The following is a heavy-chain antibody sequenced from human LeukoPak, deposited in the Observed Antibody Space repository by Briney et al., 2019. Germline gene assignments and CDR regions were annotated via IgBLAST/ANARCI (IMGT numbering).Heavy chain of an antibody. D-gene: IGHD2-2*01. Sequence: PGGSLRLSCGASGFTFSSYWMHWVRQAPGKGLVWVSRINSDGSSTSYADSVKGRFTISRDNAKNTLYLQMNSLRAEDTAVYYCARDRYCSSTSCYSWFDPWGQGTLVTVSS. CDR2: INSDGSST. CDR3: ARDRYCSSTSCYSWFDP. V-gene: IGHV3-74*01. CDR1: GFTFSSYW. J-gene: IGHJ5*02.